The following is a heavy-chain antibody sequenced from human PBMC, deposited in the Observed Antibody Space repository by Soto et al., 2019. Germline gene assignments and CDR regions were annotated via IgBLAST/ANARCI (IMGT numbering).Heavy chain of an antibody. Sequence: SGPTLVNPTQTRTLTCTFSGFSLGTIGMCVSWIRQPPGKALEWLALIDWDDDKYYSTSLKTRLTISKDTSKNQVVLTMTNMDPVDTATYYCARTFYDFWSGYRPPPTDYGMDVWGQGTTVTVSS. V-gene: IGHV2-70*01. CDR1: GFSLGTIGMC. CDR3: ARTFYDFWSGYRPPPTDYGMDV. CDR2: IDWDDDK. D-gene: IGHD3-3*01. J-gene: IGHJ6*02.